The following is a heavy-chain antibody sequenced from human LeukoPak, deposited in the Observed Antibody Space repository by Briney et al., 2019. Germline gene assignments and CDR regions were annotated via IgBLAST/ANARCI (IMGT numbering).Heavy chain of an antibody. CDR2: INYSGST. Sequence: SETLSLTCAVYGGSFSGYYWTWIRQPPGKGLEWIGYINYSGSTYFNPSLQSRVTISIDTSKNQFSLKLSSVTAADTAVYYCARGIRGYSYGFDYWGQGTLVTVSS. J-gene: IGHJ4*02. D-gene: IGHD5-18*01. CDR1: GGSFSGYY. CDR3: ARGIRGYSYGFDY. V-gene: IGHV4-34*01.